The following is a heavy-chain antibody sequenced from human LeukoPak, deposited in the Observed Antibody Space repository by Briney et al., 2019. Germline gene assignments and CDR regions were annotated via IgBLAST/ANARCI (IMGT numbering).Heavy chain of an antibody. CDR3: ARLLSSDWYKGAFDI. D-gene: IGHD6-19*01. CDR1: GGSISSSSYY. V-gene: IGHV4-39*01. J-gene: IGHJ3*02. Sequence: PSESLSLTCTVSGGSISSSSYYWGWIRQPPGKGLEGIGSIYYSGSTYYNPSLKSRVTISVDTSKNQFSLRLSSVTAADTAVYYCARLLSSDWYKGAFDIWGQGTMVTVSS. CDR2: IYYSGST.